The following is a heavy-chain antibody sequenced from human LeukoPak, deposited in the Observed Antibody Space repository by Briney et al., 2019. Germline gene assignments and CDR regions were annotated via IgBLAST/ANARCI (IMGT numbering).Heavy chain of an antibody. J-gene: IGHJ1*01. CDR1: SGSISSSSYY. CDR2: IDYSGGT. Sequence: SETLSLTCTVSSGSISSSSYYWGWIRQPPGKGLEWIGRIDYSGGTYYNPSLKSRVTISVDTSKNQFSLKLSSVTAADTAVYYCASSRQMWYFQNWGRGTLVTVSS. V-gene: IGHV4-39*07. CDR3: ASSRQMWYFQN. D-gene: IGHD2-21*01.